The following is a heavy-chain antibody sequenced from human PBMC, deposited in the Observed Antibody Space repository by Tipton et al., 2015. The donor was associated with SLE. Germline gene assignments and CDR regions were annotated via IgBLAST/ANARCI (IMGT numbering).Heavy chain of an antibody. D-gene: IGHD6-13*01. CDR1: GGSISSGGYS. CDR3: ARSPRGGYYYYGMDV. CDR2: LYPSGST. Sequence: TLSLTCAVSGGSISSGGYSWSWIRQPPGKGLEWIGFLYPSGSTYYNPSLKSRVTISVHRSKNQLSLRLNSVTAADTAVYYCARSPRGGYYYYGMDVWDQGP. V-gene: IGHV4-30-2*01. J-gene: IGHJ6*02.